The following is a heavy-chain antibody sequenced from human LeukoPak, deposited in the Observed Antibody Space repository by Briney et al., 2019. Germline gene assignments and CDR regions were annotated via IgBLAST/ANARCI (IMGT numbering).Heavy chain of an antibody. Sequence: SETLSLTCTVSGGSISSSSYYWGWIRQPPGKGLEWIGSIYYSGSTYYNPSLKSRVTISVDTSKNQFSLKLSSVTAADTAVYYCARDVGGVWSGYYPSYFDYWGQGTLVTVSS. CDR2: IYYSGST. J-gene: IGHJ4*02. D-gene: IGHD3-3*01. CDR3: ARDVGGVWSGYYPSYFDY. CDR1: GGSISSSSYY. V-gene: IGHV4-39*07.